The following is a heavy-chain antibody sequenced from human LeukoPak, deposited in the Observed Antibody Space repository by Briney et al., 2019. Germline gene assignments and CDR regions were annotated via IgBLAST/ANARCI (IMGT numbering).Heavy chain of an antibody. CDR2: MNPNSGNT. CDR1: GDTFTSYG. D-gene: IGHD3-10*01. J-gene: IGHJ5*02. V-gene: IGHV1-8*01. CDR3: ARGLDYYGSGSYYTWFDP. Sequence: ASVKVSCKASGDTFTSYGINWVRQATGQGLEWMGWMNPNSGNTGYAQKFQGRVTMTRNTSISTAYMELSSLRSEDTAVYYCARGLDYYGSGSYYTWFDPWGQGTLVTVSS.